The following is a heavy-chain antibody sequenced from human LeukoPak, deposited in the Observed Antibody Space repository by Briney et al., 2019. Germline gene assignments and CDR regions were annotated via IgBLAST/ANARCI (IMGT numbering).Heavy chain of an antibody. D-gene: IGHD2-2*01. CDR3: ARLSTSSPNVDY. CDR1: GFTFSSYA. CDR2: ISYDGSNK. J-gene: IGHJ4*02. V-gene: IGHV3-30-3*01. Sequence: PGGSLRLSCAASGFTFSSYAMHWVRQAPGKGLEWVAVISYDGSNKHYADSVKGRFTISRDNSKNTLYLQMNSLRAKDTAVYYCARLSTSSPNVDYWGQGTLVTVSS.